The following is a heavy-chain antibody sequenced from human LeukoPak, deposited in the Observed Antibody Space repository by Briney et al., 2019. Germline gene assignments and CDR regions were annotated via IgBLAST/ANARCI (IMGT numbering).Heavy chain of an antibody. Sequence: SETLSLTCTVSGGSISSYYWSWIRQPPGKGLEYIGFIYYSGSTNYNPSLKSRVTISLDTSKNQFSLRLTSVTSADTAVYYCAREGYASGWNDYWGQGILVTVSS. CDR2: IYYSGST. V-gene: IGHV4-59*01. CDR3: AREGYASGWNDY. D-gene: IGHD6-19*01. CDR1: GGSISSYY. J-gene: IGHJ4*02.